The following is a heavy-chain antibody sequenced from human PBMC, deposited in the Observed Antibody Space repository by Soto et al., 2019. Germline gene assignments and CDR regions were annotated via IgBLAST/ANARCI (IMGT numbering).Heavy chain of an antibody. V-gene: IGHV1-69*13. CDR2: IIPIFGTA. CDR1: GGSFSSYS. J-gene: IGHJ6*02. Sequence: EASVKVSCKASGGSFSSYSISWVRQAPGRGLEWMGGIIPIFGTANYAQKFQGRVTITSDESTSTAYMELSSLRSEDTAVYYCASRGYSYGNYYYYGMDVWGQGPTVTVSS. D-gene: IGHD5-18*01. CDR3: ASRGYSYGNYYYYGMDV.